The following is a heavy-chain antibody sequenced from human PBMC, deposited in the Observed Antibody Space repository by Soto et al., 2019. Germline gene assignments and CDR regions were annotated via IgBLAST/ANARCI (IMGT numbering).Heavy chain of an antibody. CDR3: ARGRGTGTYYYYYYMDV. J-gene: IGHJ6*03. D-gene: IGHD3-10*01. Sequence: SETLSLTCAVYGGSFSGYYWSWIRQPPGKGLEWIGEINHSGSTNYNPSLKSRVTISVDTSKNQFSLKLSSVTAADTAVYYCARGRGTGTYYYYYYMDVWGKGTTVTASS. CDR2: INHSGST. V-gene: IGHV4-34*01. CDR1: GGSFSGYY.